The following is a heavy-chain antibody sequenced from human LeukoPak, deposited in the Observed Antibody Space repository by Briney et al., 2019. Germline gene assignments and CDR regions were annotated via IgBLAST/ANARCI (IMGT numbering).Heavy chain of an antibody. J-gene: IGHJ4*02. V-gene: IGHV4-30-4*01. CDR2: IYYSGST. D-gene: IGHD3-10*01. CDR1: GGSISSGDYY. Sequence: SETLSLTCTVSGGSISSGDYYWSWIRQPPGKGLEWIGYIYYSGSTYYNPSLKSRVTISVDTSKNQFSLKLSSVTAADTAVYYCARDHNYYGTVWGGGSDYWGQGTLVTVSS. CDR3: ARDHNYYGTVWGGGSDY.